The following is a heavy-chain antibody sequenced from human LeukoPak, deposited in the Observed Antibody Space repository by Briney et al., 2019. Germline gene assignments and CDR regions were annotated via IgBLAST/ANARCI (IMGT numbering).Heavy chain of an antibody. CDR3: VRGGTYCDSTCKGADY. V-gene: IGHV3-21*01. CDR2: IDSSTTRI. Sequence: GGSLRLSCAASGFTFSSYSMNWVRQAPGKGLEWVSAIDSSTTRIYYANSVRGRFTISRDNAKNSLDLQMNSLRAEDTAVYYCVRGGTYCDSTCKGADYWGQGTLVAVSS. D-gene: IGHD2/OR15-2a*01. CDR1: GFTFSSYS. J-gene: IGHJ4*02.